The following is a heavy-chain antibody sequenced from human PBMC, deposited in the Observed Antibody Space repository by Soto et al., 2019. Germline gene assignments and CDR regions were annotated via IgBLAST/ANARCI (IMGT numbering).Heavy chain of an antibody. Sequence: SETLSLTCTVSGGSISSSSYYWGWIRQPPGKGLEWIGYIYYSGSTNYNPSLKSRVTISVDTSKNQFSLKLSSVTAADTAVYYCARDQRLKWGNDYYYGMDVWGQGTTVTVSS. CDR1: GGSISSSSYY. D-gene: IGHD1-26*01. CDR3: ARDQRLKWGNDYYYGMDV. CDR2: IYYSGST. V-gene: IGHV4-39*07. J-gene: IGHJ6*02.